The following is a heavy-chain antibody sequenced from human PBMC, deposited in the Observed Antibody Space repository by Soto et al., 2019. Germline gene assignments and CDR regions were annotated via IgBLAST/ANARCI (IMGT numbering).Heavy chain of an antibody. J-gene: IGHJ5*02. CDR1: GDSIDRHY. V-gene: IGHV4-4*07. D-gene: IGHD3-22*01. Sequence: SSETLSLTCTVSGDSIDRHYWTWIRQPAGKGPEWIGHIYSSGNTNYNPSLKSRVTMSLDTSGNQFSLSLRSVTAADTAIYYCTRGRGFYSDNYFDPWSPGTQVTVSS. CDR2: IYSSGNT. CDR3: TRGRGFYSDNYFDP.